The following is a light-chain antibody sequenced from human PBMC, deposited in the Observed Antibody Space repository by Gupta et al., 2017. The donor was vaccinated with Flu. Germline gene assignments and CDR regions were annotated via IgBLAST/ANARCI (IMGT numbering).Light chain of an antibody. CDR2: WAS. V-gene: IGKV4-1*01. J-gene: IGKJ4*01. CDR3: QQHEHNPPLT. Sequence: DIVVTQSPDSLAVSLGERATINCKSSQSGLYSSNNKNYLAWYQQKPGQPPKLLIYWASTREAGVPDRFSGSGSGTDVTLTISSRQAEDVAGYYCQQHEHNPPLTFGGGTXVEIK. CDR1: QSGLYSSNNKNY.